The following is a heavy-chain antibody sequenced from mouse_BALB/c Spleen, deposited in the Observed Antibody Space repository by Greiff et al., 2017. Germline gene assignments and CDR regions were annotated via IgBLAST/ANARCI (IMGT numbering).Heavy chain of an antibody. V-gene: IGHV5-6*01. CDR2: ISSGGSYT. CDR3: ARPYYYGSSYDYYAMDY. D-gene: IGHD1-1*01. CDR1: GFTFSSYG. Sequence: EVQLVESGGDLVKPGGSLKLSCAASGFTFSSYGMSWVRQTPDKRLEWVATISSGGSYTYYPDSVKGRFTISRDNAKNTLYLQMSSLKSEDTAMYYCARPYYYGSSYDYYAMDYWGQGTSVTVSS. J-gene: IGHJ4*01.